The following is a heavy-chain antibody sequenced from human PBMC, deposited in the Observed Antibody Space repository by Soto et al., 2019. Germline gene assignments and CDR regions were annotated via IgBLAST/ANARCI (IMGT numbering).Heavy chain of an antibody. CDR3: AKDPTGDYVGAFEM. J-gene: IGHJ3*02. CDR1: GFTFSSYA. Sequence: GGSLRLSCAASGFTFSSYAMSWVRQAPGEGLEWVSAISGSGSGGSTYYADSVKGRFTISRDNSKNTLYLQMNSLRVGETAIYYGAKDPTGDYVGAFEMWGQGTMVTVSS. CDR2: ISGSGSGGST. D-gene: IGHD4-17*01. V-gene: IGHV3-23*01.